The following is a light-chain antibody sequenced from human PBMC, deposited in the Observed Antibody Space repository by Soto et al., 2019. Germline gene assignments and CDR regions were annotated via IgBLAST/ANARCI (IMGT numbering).Light chain of an antibody. CDR1: SSNIGNNA. Sequence: QSVLTQPPSVSEAPRQRVTISCSGSSSNIGNNAVNWYQQLPGKAPKLLIYYDDLLPSGVSDRFSDSKSGTSASLAISGLQSEDEADYYCAAWDDILNGVVFGGGTKLTVL. J-gene: IGLJ2*01. CDR2: YDD. CDR3: AAWDDILNGVV. V-gene: IGLV1-36*01.